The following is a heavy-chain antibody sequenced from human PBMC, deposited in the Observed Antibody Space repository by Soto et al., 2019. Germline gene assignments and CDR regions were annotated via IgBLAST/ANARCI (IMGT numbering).Heavy chain of an antibody. CDR3: PRSDCTGAYCYSWPFNYGVDV. CDR1: GFTFNTYG. Sequence: QVQLVESGGGVVQPGGSLRLSCTTSGFTFNTYGMHWVRQAPGKGLEWVAIMWYDGSNKYYADSVKGRFTISRDNSKNPLYLQVNSLRAQDTALYYCPRSDCTGAYCYSWPFNYGVDVWGQGTTVTVSS. D-gene: IGHD2-21*02. J-gene: IGHJ6*02. CDR2: MWYDGSNK. V-gene: IGHV3-33*08.